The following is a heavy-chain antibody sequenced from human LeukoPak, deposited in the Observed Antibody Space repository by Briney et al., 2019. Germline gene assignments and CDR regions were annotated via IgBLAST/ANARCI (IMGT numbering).Heavy chain of an antibody. J-gene: IGHJ4*02. D-gene: IGHD6-13*01. CDR1: GYTFTSYA. CDR3: ARDNTAAGPFDY. CDR2: IDPSGGST. V-gene: IGHV1-46*01. Sequence: ASVKVSCKASGYTFTSYAMHWVRQAPGQGLEWMGIIDPSGGSTSYAQKFQGRLTMTRDTSTTTVYMELNSLRSEDTAVYYCARDNTAAGPFDYWGLGTLVTVSS.